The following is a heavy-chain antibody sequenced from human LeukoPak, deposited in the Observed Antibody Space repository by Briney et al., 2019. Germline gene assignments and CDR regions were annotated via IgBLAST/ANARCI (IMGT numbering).Heavy chain of an antibody. CDR3: ARRLGELNWFDP. J-gene: IGHJ5*02. D-gene: IGHD3-16*01. CDR2: IYYSGST. Sequence: SETLSLTCTVSGGSISSYYWSWIRQPPGKGLEWIGYIYYSGSTSYNPSLKSRVTISVDTSKNQFSLKLSSVTAADTAVYYCARRLGELNWFDPWGQGTLVTVSS. V-gene: IGHV4-59*01. CDR1: GGSISSYY.